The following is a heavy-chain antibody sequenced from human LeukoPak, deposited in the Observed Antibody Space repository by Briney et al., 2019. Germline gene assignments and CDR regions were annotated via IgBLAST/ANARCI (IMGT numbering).Heavy chain of an antibody. V-gene: IGHV4-39*07. Sequence: SETLSLTCSVSGDSISGSSYYWGWIRQPPGKGLEWIGSIYYSGSTYYNPSLKSRVTISVDTSKNQFSLKLSSVTAADTAVYYCAREMEDKSFSFGELRKNYYYFMDVWGKGTTVTVSS. D-gene: IGHD3-10*01. CDR2: IYYSGST. J-gene: IGHJ6*03. CDR3: AREMEDKSFSFGELRKNYYYFMDV. CDR1: GDSISGSSYY.